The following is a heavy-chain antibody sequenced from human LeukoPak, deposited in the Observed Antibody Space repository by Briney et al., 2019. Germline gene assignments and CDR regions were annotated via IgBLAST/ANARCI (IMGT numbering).Heavy chain of an antibody. V-gene: IGHV1-46*01. D-gene: IGHD3-22*01. CDR2: INPSGGST. J-gene: IGHJ6*02. CDR1: GYTFTSYY. Sequence: ASVKVSCKASGYTFTSYYMHWVRQAPGQGLEWMGIINPSGGSTSYAQKFQGRVTMTRDTSTSTVYMELSSLGSEDTAVYYCARSQYDSSGYPPLVLGMDVWGQGTTVTVSS. CDR3: ARSQYDSSGYPPLVLGMDV.